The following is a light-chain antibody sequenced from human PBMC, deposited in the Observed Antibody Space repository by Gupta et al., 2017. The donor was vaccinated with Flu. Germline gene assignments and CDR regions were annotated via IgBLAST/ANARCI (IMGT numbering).Light chain of an antibody. V-gene: IGLV1-47*01. Sequence: QSVLTPPPSESGTPGQRVTIHCSGSSTNTGSNYFYWYQQHPGTAPKLRIYRNNQRPSGVPARVSGSKSGTSASLAISGLRSEDEADYYCAAWDDSLSGRVFGGGTKLTVL. CDR2: RNN. J-gene: IGLJ3*02. CDR1: STNTGSNY. CDR3: AAWDDSLSGRV.